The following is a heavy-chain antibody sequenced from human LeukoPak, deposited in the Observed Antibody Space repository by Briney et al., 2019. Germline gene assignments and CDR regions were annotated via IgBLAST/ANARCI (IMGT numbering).Heavy chain of an antibody. Sequence: GGSLRLSCAASGFTFSDYYMSWIRQAPGKGLEWVSYISSSGSTIYYADSVKGRFTISRDNAKDSLYLQMNSLRAEDTAVYYCATSFDIVVVPAAAYWGQGTLVTVSS. V-gene: IGHV3-11*01. CDR3: ATSFDIVVVPAAAY. CDR1: GFTFSDYY. J-gene: IGHJ4*02. CDR2: ISSSGSTI. D-gene: IGHD2-2*01.